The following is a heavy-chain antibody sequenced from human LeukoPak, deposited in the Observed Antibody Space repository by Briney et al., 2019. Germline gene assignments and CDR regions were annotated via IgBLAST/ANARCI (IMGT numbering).Heavy chain of an antibody. CDR2: IYSSGST. CDR1: GASISSYS. Sequence: SETLSLTCTVSGASISSYSWSRIRQPAGKGLEWIGRIYSSGSTNYNPSLKSRVTMSVDTSKNQFSLKLSSVTAADTAVFYCAREGIAARFDYWGQGNLVTVSS. D-gene: IGHD6-6*01. V-gene: IGHV4-4*07. J-gene: IGHJ4*02. CDR3: AREGIAARFDY.